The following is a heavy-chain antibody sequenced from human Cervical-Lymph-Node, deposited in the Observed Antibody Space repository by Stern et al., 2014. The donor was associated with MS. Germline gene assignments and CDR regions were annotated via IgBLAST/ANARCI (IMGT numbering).Heavy chain of an antibody. CDR2: IIPVFGTA. D-gene: IGHD2-2*01. CDR1: GGTFSNYA. Sequence: DQLVESGAEVKKPGSSVKVSCKASGGTFSNYAVSWVRQAPGQGLEWMGGIIPVFGTANYAQKFQGRVTITADESTGTAYMELSSLRSEDTAVYYCARGCTSTTCPFDYWGQGTLVTVSS. J-gene: IGHJ4*02. V-gene: IGHV1-69*01. CDR3: ARGCTSTTCPFDY.